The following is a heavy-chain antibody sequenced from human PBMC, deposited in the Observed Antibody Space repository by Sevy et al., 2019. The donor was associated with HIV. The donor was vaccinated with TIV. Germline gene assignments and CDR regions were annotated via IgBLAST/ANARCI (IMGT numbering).Heavy chain of an antibody. CDR1: GFTFSNAW. Sequence: GGCLRLSCAASGFTFSNAWMNWVRQAPGKGLEWVDRIKSKTDGGTTDYAAPVKGRFTISRDDSKNTLYLQMNSLKTEDTAVYYCTTEGFYGMDVWGQGTTVTVSS. J-gene: IGHJ6*02. CDR3: TTEGFYGMDV. CDR2: IKSKTDGGTT. V-gene: IGHV3-15*07.